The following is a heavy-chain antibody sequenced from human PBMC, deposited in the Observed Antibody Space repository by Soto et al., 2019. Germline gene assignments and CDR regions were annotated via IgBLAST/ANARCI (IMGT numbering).Heavy chain of an antibody. Sequence: QVHLMQSGAEVRRPGASVRISCEASGYTFTNYAIHWVRQAPGQRPEWMGWINAANGNIKSSRHFRGRVTLTIDTSASTAYMELTSLRSEDTAVYFCARRGITGTNNCYFGLDVWGQGTTVTVSS. V-gene: IGHV1-3*01. J-gene: IGHJ6*02. D-gene: IGHD1-20*01. CDR1: GYTFTNYA. CDR2: INAANGNI. CDR3: ARRGITGTNNCYFGLDV.